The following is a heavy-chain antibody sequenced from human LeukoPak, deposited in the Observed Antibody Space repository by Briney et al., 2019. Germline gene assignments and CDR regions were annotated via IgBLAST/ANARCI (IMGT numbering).Heavy chain of an antibody. V-gene: IGHV3-7*05. D-gene: IGHD1-7*01. CDR1: GFTFSRYW. Sequence: GGSLRLSCAASGFTFSRYWMNWVRQAPGQGLEWVANIHEDGSEKYYLDSVKGRFTISRDNAKNSVYLQMNGPRAEDTAVYYCARNLRLHTPRTFDIWGQGTMVTVSS. CDR3: ARNLRLHTPRTFDI. J-gene: IGHJ3*02. CDR2: IHEDGSEK.